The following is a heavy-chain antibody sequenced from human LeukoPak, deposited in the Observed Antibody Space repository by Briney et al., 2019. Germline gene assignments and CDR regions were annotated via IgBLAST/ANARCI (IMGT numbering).Heavy chain of an antibody. Sequence: GGSLRLSCAASGFTFSSYAMSWVRQAPGKGLEWVSAISGSGGSTYYADSVTGRFTVSRDSSKNTVDLQMNNLRVDDTAIYYCAKDHANTPVVTNWGQGILVSVSS. V-gene: IGHV3-23*01. D-gene: IGHD2-21*02. J-gene: IGHJ4*02. CDR3: AKDHANTPVVTN. CDR2: ISGSGGST. CDR1: GFTFSSYA.